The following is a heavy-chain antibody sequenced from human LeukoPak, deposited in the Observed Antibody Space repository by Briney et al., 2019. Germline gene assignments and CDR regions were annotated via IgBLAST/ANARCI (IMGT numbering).Heavy chain of an antibody. CDR3: AMAMATINGGFDY. CDR2: LSGSGGST. CDR1: GFIFNKHA. J-gene: IGHJ4*02. D-gene: IGHD5-24*01. Sequence: PGGSLRLSCAASGFIFNKHAMSWVRQAPGKGLEWVSGLSGSGGSTDYADSVKGRFTVSRDNSKNTLFLQMNSLRAEDTAVYYCAMAMATINGGFDYWGQGTLVTVSS. V-gene: IGHV3-23*01.